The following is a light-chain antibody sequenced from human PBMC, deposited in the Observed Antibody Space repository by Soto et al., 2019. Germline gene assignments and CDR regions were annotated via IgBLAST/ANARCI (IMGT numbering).Light chain of an antibody. Sequence: QSVLSQPPSASGTPGQRVTISCSGSSPNIGSNTVNWYQQVPGTAPKLLIYSNNQRPSGVPDRFSVSKSGTSASLAISGLQSEDEADYYCAAWDDSLNGWVFGGGTKVTVL. J-gene: IGLJ3*02. CDR1: SPNIGSNT. CDR3: AAWDDSLNGWV. CDR2: SNN. V-gene: IGLV1-44*01.